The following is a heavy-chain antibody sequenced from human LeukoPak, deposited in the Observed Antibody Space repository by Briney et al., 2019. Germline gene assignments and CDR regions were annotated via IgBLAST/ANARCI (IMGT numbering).Heavy chain of an antibody. Sequence: GGPLTLSCAASGFTFRNAWMSWVRQAPGKGLEWVSAIFSGGSTFYAGSVTGRFTISRDNSKNTVYLEMNSLRAEDTAVYYCARDLKTSGWYGDFDYWGQGTLVTVSS. J-gene: IGHJ4*02. CDR2: IFSGGST. CDR3: ARDLKTSGWYGDFDY. CDR1: GFTFRNAW. V-gene: IGHV3-53*01. D-gene: IGHD6-19*01.